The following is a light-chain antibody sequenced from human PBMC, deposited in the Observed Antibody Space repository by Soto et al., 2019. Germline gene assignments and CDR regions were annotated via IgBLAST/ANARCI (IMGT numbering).Light chain of an antibody. CDR2: ANT. V-gene: IGLV1-40*01. J-gene: IGLJ1*01. CDR1: SSNIGAGYD. CDR3: RSYDSSLSGYV. Sequence: QSVLTQPPSVSGAPGQRVTISCTGSSSNIGAGYDVHWYQQLPGTAPKLLIYANTNRPSGVPDRFSGSKSGTSDSLAITGLRAEDEADYYCRSYDSSLSGYVFGTGTKVTVL.